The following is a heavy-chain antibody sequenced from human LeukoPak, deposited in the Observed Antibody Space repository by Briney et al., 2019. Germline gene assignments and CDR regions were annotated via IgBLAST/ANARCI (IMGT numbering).Heavy chain of an antibody. J-gene: IGHJ4*02. CDR2: INWSGSST. D-gene: IGHD1-26*01. CDR3: AKYRSPSGSYYSSDY. Sequence: GGSLRLSCAASGFNFDDYGMTWVRQAPGRGLEWVSGINWSGSSTNYADSVKGRFTISRDSAKNSLYLQMNGLRAEDTALYYCAKYRSPSGSYYSSDYWGQGTLVTVSS. CDR1: GFNFDDYG. V-gene: IGHV3-20*04.